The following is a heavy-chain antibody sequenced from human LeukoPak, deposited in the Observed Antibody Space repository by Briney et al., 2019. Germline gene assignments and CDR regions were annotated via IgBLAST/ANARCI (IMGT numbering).Heavy chain of an antibody. J-gene: IGHJ4*02. D-gene: IGHD2-21*02. V-gene: IGHV1-2*02. CDR3: ARVWLCGGDCYHFDY. CDR2: INPNSGGT. CDR1: GYTFTGYY. Sequence: GASVKVSCKASGYTFTGYYMHWVRQAPGQGLEWMGWINPNSGGTNYAQKFQGRATMTRDTSISTAYMELSRLRSDDTAVYYCARVWLCGGDCYHFDYWGQGTLVTVSS.